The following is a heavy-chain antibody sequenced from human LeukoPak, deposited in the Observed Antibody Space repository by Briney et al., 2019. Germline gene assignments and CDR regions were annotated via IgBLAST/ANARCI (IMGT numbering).Heavy chain of an antibody. V-gene: IGHV3-30*01. CDR3: ARAEWFGEFRYFDY. J-gene: IGHJ4*02. Sequence: GGSLRLSCAASGFTFSSYATHWVRQAPGKGLEWVAVISYDGSNKYYADSVKGRFTISRDNSKNTLYLKLNSLRAEDTAVYYCARAEWFGEFRYFDYWGQGTLVTVSS. CDR2: ISYDGSNK. D-gene: IGHD3-10*01. CDR1: GFTFSSYA.